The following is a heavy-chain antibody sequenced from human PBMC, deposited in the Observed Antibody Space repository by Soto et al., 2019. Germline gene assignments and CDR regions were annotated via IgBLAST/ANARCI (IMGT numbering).Heavy chain of an antibody. Sequence: EVQLVESGGGLVKPGGSLTLSCAASGFTFSNAWINWVRQAPGKGLGWVVRVKSKTTGGTTDFAASVKGRFAIPRNDSISMAFMRMNSLKIEDTAVYYCTTDSYITVTPVRLDYWGHGTLVTVSS. CDR3: TTDSYITVTPVRLDY. CDR1: GFTFSNAW. V-gene: IGHV3-15*07. CDR2: VKSKTTGGTT. J-gene: IGHJ4*01. D-gene: IGHD4-4*01.